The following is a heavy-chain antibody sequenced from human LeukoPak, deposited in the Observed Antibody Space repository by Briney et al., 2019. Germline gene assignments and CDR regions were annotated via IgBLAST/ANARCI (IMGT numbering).Heavy chain of an antibody. D-gene: IGHD6-19*01. CDR1: GGSYSGYY. J-gene: IGHJ4*02. CDR3: ARADGSGWFSAFDY. V-gene: IGHV4-34*01. Sequence: SETLSLTCSGYGGSYSGYYWSWIRQPPGKGLEWIGEINHSGSTNYNPFLKSRVTISVDTSKNQFPLKLSSVTAADTAVYYCARADGSGWFSAFDYWGPGTLATVSS. CDR2: INHSGST.